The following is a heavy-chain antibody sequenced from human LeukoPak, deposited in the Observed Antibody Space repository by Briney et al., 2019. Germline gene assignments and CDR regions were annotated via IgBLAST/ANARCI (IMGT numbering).Heavy chain of an antibody. D-gene: IGHD3-22*01. CDR2: ISYDGNNE. CDR3: AKANHDSSGFSFDY. V-gene: IGHV3-30*18. J-gene: IGHJ4*02. CDR1: GFTFSSYG. Sequence: PGGSLRLSCAASGFTFSSYGMHWVRQAPGKGLEWVAVISYDGNNEYYADSVKGRFTISRDNSKNTLYLQMNGLRAEDTAMYYCAKANHDSSGFSFDYWGQGTLVTVSS.